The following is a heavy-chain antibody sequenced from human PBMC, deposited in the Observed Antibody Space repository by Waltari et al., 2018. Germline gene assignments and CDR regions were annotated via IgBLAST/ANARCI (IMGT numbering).Heavy chain of an antibody. CDR2: IKQDGSEK. CDR1: GFTFSSYW. V-gene: IGHV3-7*01. CDR3: ARDQRGNFDY. D-gene: IGHD3-16*01. J-gene: IGHJ4*02. Sequence: EVQLVESGGGLVQPGGSLRLSCAVSGFTFSSYWMSWVRQAPGKGLEWVANIKQDGSEKSYVDSGKGRFTISRDNAKNSLYLQMNSLRAEDTAVYYCARDQRGNFDYWGQGTLVTVSS.